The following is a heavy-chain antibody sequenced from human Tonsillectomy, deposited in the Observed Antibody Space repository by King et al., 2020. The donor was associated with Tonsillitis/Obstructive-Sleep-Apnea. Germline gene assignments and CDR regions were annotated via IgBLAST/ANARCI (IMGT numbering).Heavy chain of an antibody. Sequence: VQLVESGGGVVPPGRSLRLSCAASGFTFSSYTIHWVRQAPGKGLEWVAVISFDGTNKYFADSVKGRFTISRENSKNTLDLQRNSLRAEDTAVYYCAREGIYDISGYAHAFDIWGQGTMVTVSS. CDR3: AREGIYDISGYAHAFDI. J-gene: IGHJ3*02. V-gene: IGHV3-30*04. D-gene: IGHD3-22*01. CDR2: ISFDGTNK. CDR1: GFTFSSYT.